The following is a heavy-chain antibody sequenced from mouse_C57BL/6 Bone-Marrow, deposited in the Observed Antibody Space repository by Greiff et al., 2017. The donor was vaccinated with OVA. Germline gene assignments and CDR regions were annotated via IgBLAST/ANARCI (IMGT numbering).Heavy chain of an antibody. CDR3: ARSPKGAWFAY. CDR2: IDPSDSYT. V-gene: IGHV1-69*01. J-gene: IGHJ3*01. CDR1: GYTFTSYW. Sequence: VQLQESGAELVMPGASVKLSCKASGYTFTSYWMHWVKQRPGQGLEWIGEIDPSDSYTNYNQKFKGKSTLTVDKSSSTAYMQLSSLTSEDSAVYYCARSPKGAWFAYWGQGTLVTVSA.